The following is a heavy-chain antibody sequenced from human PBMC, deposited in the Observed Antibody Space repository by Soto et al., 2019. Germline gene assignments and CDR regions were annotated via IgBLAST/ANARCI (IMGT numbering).Heavy chain of an antibody. J-gene: IGHJ4*02. Sequence: GGSLRLSCAASGFTFSSYAMHWVRQAPGKGLEWVAVISYDGSNKYYADSVKGRFTISRDNSKNTLYLQMNSLRAEDTAVYYCARDGSVYDFWSGYLVVVKPIDYWGQGTLVTVSS. V-gene: IGHV3-30-3*01. CDR3: ARDGSVYDFWSGYLVVVKPIDY. D-gene: IGHD3-3*01. CDR1: GFTFSSYA. CDR2: ISYDGSNK.